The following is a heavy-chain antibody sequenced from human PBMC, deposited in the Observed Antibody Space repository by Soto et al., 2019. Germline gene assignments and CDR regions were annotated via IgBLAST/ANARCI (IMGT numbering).Heavy chain of an antibody. D-gene: IGHD5-12*01. V-gene: IGHV3-23*01. Sequence: PGGSLRLSCAASGFTFSSYAMSWVRQAPGKGLEWVSAISGSGGSTYYADSVKGRFTISRDNSKNTLYLQMNSLRAEDTAVYYCARDGSGYDFWWLDPWGQGTLVTVSS. CDR2: ISGSGGST. CDR1: GFTFSSYA. J-gene: IGHJ5*02. CDR3: ARDGSGYDFWWLDP.